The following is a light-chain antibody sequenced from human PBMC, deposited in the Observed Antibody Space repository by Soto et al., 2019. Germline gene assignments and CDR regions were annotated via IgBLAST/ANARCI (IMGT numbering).Light chain of an antibody. Sequence: QSVLTQPPSASGAPGQRVTISCSGSSSNIGSDSVSWYQQLPGTAPKLLIYNNNQRPSGVPDRFSGSKSGTSASLAISGLQSEDEADYYCASWDVSLNGVVFGGGTKVT. CDR1: SSNIGSDS. V-gene: IGLV1-44*01. J-gene: IGLJ2*01. CDR2: NNN. CDR3: ASWDVSLNGVV.